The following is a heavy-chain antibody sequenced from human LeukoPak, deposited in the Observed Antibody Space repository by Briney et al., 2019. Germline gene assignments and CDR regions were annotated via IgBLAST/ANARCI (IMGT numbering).Heavy chain of an antibody. CDR2: IYYSGST. V-gene: IGHV4-31*03. CDR1: GGSISSGGYY. J-gene: IGHJ6*02. D-gene: IGHD2-15*01. Sequence: KPSETLSLTCTVSGGSISSGGYYWSWIRQHPGKGLEWIGYIYYSGSTYYNPSLKSRVTISVDTSKNQFSLKLSSVTAADTAVYYCARVEVVVAATRGVSYGMDVWGQGTTVTVSS. CDR3: ARVEVVVAATRGVSYGMDV.